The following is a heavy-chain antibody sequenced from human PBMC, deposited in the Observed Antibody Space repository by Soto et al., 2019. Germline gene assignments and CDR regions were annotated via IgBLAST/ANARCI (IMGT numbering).Heavy chain of an antibody. J-gene: IGHJ4*02. CDR3: ARGSTTVTYFFDY. CDR1: GFTFSSYS. Sequence: EVQLVESGGGLVQPGGSLRLSCAASGFTFSSYSINWVRQAPGKGLEWVSYISSSSSTIYYADSVKGRFTISRDNAKNALYLQRNSLRAEDTAVYYSARGSTTVTYFFDYWGQGTLVTVSS. D-gene: IGHD4-17*01. CDR2: ISSSSSTI. V-gene: IGHV3-48*01.